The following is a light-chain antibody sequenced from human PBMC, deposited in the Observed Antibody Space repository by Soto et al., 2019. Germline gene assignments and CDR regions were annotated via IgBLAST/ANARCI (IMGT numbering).Light chain of an antibody. V-gene: IGLV1-47*02. CDR1: SSNIGSNF. J-gene: IGLJ1*01. CDR3: GSWDSSLSAYV. CDR2: TNN. Sequence: QSVLTQPPSASGTPGQRVTISCSGSSSNIGSNFVYWYQHLPGTAPKLLIYTNNQRPSGVPDRFSGSKSGTSASLAISGLRSEDEADYYCGSWDSSLSAYVFGTGTKVTVL.